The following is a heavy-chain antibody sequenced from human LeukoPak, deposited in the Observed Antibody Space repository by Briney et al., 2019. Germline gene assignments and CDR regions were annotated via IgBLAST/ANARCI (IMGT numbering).Heavy chain of an antibody. J-gene: IGHJ3*02. CDR1: GGSFSGYY. D-gene: IGHD5-18*01. V-gene: IGHV4-59*10. CDR3: ARGGYVYSYGGGDAFDI. Sequence: SETLSLTCAVYGGSFSGYYWSWIRQPAGKGLEWIGRIHTSGSTNYNPSLKSRVTMSVDTSKNQFSLNLSSVTAADMAVYYCARGGYVYSYGGGDAFDIWGQGTMVTVSS. CDR2: IHTSGST.